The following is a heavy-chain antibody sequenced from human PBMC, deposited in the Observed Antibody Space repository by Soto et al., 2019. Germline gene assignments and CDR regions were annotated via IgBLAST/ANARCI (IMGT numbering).Heavy chain of an antibody. J-gene: IGHJ6*02. V-gene: IGHV3-30-3*01. Sequence: PGGSLRLSCAASGFTSSSYAMHWVRQAPGKGLEWVAVISYDGSNKYYADSVKGRFTISRDNSKNTLYLQMNSLRAEDTAVYYCARDILPRYDFWSGYYPSGNYYYGMDVWGQGTTVTVSS. D-gene: IGHD3-3*01. CDR1: GFTSSSYA. CDR3: ARDILPRYDFWSGYYPSGNYYYGMDV. CDR2: ISYDGSNK.